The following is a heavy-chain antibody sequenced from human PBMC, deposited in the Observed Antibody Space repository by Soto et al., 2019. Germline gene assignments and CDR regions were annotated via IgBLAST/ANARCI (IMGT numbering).Heavy chain of an antibody. CDR2: INHSGNT. J-gene: IGHJ6*02. Sequence: QVQLQQWGAGLLKPSETLSLTCAVYGGSFGGYYWSWIRQPPGKGLEWIGEINHSGNTNYNPSLKSRVTLLLDTSKGQFSLNMRSVTAAATAVYYCAGGRGVRGLIATYYVYGMDIWGQGTTVTVSS. CDR3: AGGRGVRGLIATYYVYGMDI. CDR1: GGSFGGYY. D-gene: IGHD3-10*01. V-gene: IGHV4-34*01.